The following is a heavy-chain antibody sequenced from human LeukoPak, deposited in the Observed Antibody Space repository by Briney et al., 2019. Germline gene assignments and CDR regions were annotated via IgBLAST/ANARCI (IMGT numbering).Heavy chain of an antibody. J-gene: IGHJ4*02. CDR3: ARDKVGVESPYYYGSGSYYKDY. Sequence: ASVKVSCKASGYTFTSYSISWVRQAPGQGLEWMGWISAYNGNTNYAQKLQGRVTMTTDTSTSTAYMELRSLRSDDTAVYYCARDKVGVESPYYYGSGSYYKDYWGQGTPVTVSS. V-gene: IGHV1-18*01. D-gene: IGHD3-10*01. CDR2: ISAYNGNT. CDR1: GYTFTSYS.